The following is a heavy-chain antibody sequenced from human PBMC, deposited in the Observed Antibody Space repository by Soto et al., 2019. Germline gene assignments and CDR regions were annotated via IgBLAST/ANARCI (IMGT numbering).Heavy chain of an antibody. Sequence: ASVKVSCKASGYTFTSYGISWVRQAPGQGLEWMGWISAYNGNTNYAQKLQGRVTMTTDTSTSTAYMELRSLRSDDTAVYYCARDRFELQEVHYYGMDVCGQGTTVIVS. D-gene: IGHD1-26*01. CDR1: GYTFTSYG. V-gene: IGHV1-18*04. CDR2: ISAYNGNT. CDR3: ARDRFELQEVHYYGMDV. J-gene: IGHJ6*02.